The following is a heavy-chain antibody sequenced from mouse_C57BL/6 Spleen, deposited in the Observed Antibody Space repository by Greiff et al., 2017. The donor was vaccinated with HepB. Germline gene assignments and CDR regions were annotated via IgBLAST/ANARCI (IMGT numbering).Heavy chain of an antibody. J-gene: IGHJ4*01. CDR3: ARSPITTNAMDY. D-gene: IGHD1-1*01. CDR2: INPSTGGT. CDR1: GYSFTGYY. Sequence: EVQLQHSGPELVKPGASVKISCKASGYSFTGYYMNWVKQSPEKSLEWIGEINPSTGGTTYNQKFKAKATLTVDKSSSTAYMQLKSLTSEDSAVYYCARSPITTNAMDYWGQGTSVTVSS. V-gene: IGHV1-42*01.